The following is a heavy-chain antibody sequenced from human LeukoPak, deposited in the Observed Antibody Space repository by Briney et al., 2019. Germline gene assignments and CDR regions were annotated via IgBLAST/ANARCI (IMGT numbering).Heavy chain of an antibody. CDR3: ARVKDFWSGLDY. CDR2: IYYSGST. V-gene: IGHV4-59*08. Sequence: SETLSLACTVSGGSISSYYWSWIRQPPGKGLEWIGYIYYSGSTNYNPSLKSRVTISVDTSKNQFPLKLSSVTAADTAVYYCARVKDFWSGLDYWGQGTLVTVSS. J-gene: IGHJ4*02. D-gene: IGHD3-3*01. CDR1: GGSISSYY.